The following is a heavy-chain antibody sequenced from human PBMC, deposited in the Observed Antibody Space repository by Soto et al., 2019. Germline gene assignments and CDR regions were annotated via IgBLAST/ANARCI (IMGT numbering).Heavy chain of an antibody. J-gene: IGHJ4*02. V-gene: IGHV4-59*08. D-gene: IGHD2-21*01. CDR3: AREYCGGDCYYPNGIDY. CDR2: IYYSGST. Sequence: SETLSLTCTVSGGSISSYYWSWIRQPPGKGLEWIGYIYYSGSTNYNPSLKSRVTISVDTSKNQFSLKLSSVTAADTAVYYCAREYCGGDCYYPNGIDYWGQGTRVTVSS. CDR1: GGSISSYY.